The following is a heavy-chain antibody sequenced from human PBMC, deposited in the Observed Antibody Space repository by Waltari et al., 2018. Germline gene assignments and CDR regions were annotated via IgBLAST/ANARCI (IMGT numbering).Heavy chain of an antibody. CDR1: GFTFNRPD. V-gene: IGHV3-13*01. CDR2: ITSADDT. J-gene: IGHJ6*03. Sequence: EVQLVESGGGLVQPGGSLRLSCAASGFTFNRPDMPWVRQARGRSLEWVSGITSADDTVYPDSVKGRFTISRESAKNSVFLEMNSLSAGDTAVYYCVRSSSPLEYMDVWGKGTTVIVSS. CDR3: VRSSSPLEYMDV.